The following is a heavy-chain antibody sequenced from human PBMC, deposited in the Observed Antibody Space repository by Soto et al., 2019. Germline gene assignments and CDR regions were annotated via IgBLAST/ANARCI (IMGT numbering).Heavy chain of an antibody. Sequence: SETLSLTCSVSSDSMNSGGYYWSWIRQHPGKGLEWIGYIYSNGDTYYNPSLKSRVTISVDTSKNQFSLNLTSVTAADTAVYYCARRGGSSSGYYYYAFDVWGQGTTVTVSS. V-gene: IGHV4-31*03. J-gene: IGHJ6*02. CDR1: SDSMNSGGYY. CDR3: ARRGGSSSGYYYYAFDV. CDR2: IYSNGDT. D-gene: IGHD6-6*01.